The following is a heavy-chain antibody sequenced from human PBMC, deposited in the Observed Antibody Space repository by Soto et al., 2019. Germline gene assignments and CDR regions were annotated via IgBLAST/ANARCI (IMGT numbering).Heavy chain of an antibody. J-gene: IGHJ6*02. CDR3: VTSRTYDILTYNYYYGMDV. CDR1: GFTFSSYA. V-gene: IGHV3-64D*06. Sequence: GGSLRLSCSASGFTFSSYAMHWVRQAPGKGLEYVSAISSNGGSTYYADSVTGRFTISRDNSKNTLYLQMSSLRAEDTAVYYCVTSRTYDILTYNYYYGMDVWGQGTTVTVSS. CDR2: ISSNGGST. D-gene: IGHD3-9*01.